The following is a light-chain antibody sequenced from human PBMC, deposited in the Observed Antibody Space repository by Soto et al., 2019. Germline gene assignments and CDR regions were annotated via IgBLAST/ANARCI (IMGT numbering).Light chain of an antibody. Sequence: QSVLTQPPSVSGAPGQRVTISCTGSSSNIGAGYDVHWYQQLPGTAPKLLIYGNSNRPSGVPDRFSGSKSGTLASLAITGLQAEDEADYYCQSYDSSLRGFWVFGGGTKLTVL. CDR3: QSYDSSLRGFWV. CDR2: GNS. CDR1: SSNIGAGYD. J-gene: IGLJ3*02. V-gene: IGLV1-40*01.